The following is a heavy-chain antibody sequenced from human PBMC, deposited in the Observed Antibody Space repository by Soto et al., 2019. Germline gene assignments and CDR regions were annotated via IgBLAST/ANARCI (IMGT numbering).Heavy chain of an antibody. CDR3: AREERDYGLDV. J-gene: IGHJ6*02. CDR1: GFSFSDFG. Sequence: QLVESGGGVVQPGRSLRLSCAASGFSFSDFGIHWVRQAPGKGLEWVAVIWHYGSSKYYADTVKGRFTISRDNSKNTVNLQMNSLRAEDTAVYYCAREERDYGLDVWGQGTTVTVSS. CDR2: IWHYGSSK. V-gene: IGHV3-33*01.